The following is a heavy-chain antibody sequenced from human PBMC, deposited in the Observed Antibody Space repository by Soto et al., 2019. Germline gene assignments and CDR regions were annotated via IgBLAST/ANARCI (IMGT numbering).Heavy chain of an antibody. CDR3: AKDVYGDPTYWYFDL. CDR1: GFTFDDYA. J-gene: IGHJ2*01. D-gene: IGHD4-17*01. V-gene: IGHV3-9*01. Sequence: GGSLRLSCAASGFTFDDYAMHWVRQAPGKGLEWVSGISWNSGSIGYADSVKGRFTISRDNAKNSLYLQMNSLRAEDTALYYCAKDVYGDPTYWYFDLWGRGTLVTVSS. CDR2: ISWNSGSI.